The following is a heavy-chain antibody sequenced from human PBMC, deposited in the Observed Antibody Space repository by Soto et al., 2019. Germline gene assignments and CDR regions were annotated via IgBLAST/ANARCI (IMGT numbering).Heavy chain of an antibody. CDR3: VRHRALSQGPASFDS. CDR1: GGSISSSDSF. Sequence: SETLSLLCSVYGGSISSSDSFWGWIRQSPGEGLEWIGSIYYSGSSDSHPSLKSRVSISVDTSKNQFSLKLDSVTAADTAMYYCVRHRALSQGPASFDSWGPGTLVTVSS. J-gene: IGHJ4*02. D-gene: IGHD2-2*01. V-gene: IGHV4-39*01. CDR2: IYYSGSS.